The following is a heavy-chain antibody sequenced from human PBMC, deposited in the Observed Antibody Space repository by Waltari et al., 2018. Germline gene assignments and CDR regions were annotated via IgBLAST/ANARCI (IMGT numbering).Heavy chain of an antibody. D-gene: IGHD3-10*01. CDR1: GGSFSFYA. CDR3: ARGTVYYYDSGSRYYMDV. CDR2: CIPMFGTT. V-gene: IGHV1-69*12. Sequence: QVQLVQSGAEVKTSGSSVKVSCTASGGSFSFYAIAWVRQAPGQGLEWMGGCIPMFGTTKYAQRFQGRVTITADESTSTAFMELNSLTSEDTAVYYCARGTVYYYDSGSRYYMDVWGNGTTVTVSS. J-gene: IGHJ6*03.